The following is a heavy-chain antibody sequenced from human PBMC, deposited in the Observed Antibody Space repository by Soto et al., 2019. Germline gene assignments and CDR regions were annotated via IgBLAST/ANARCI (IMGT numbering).Heavy chain of an antibody. V-gene: IGHV3-30*18. CDR3: AKDRWYEGGWVSRGMDV. D-gene: IGHD6-19*01. Sequence: PGGSLRLSCAASGFTFTSYGMHWVRQAPGKGLEWVAVISYDGSNKYYADSVKGRFTISRDNSKNTLYLQMNSLRAEDTAVYYCAKDRWYEGGWVSRGMDVWGQGTTVTVSS. J-gene: IGHJ6*02. CDR1: GFTFTSYG. CDR2: ISYDGSNK.